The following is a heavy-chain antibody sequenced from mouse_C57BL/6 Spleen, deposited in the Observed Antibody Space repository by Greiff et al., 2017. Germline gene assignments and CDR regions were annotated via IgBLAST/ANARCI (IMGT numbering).Heavy chain of an antibody. CDR1: GYTFTSYW. Sequence: VQLQQPGAELVKPGASVKLSCKASGYTFTSYWMHWVKQRPGQGLEWIGMIHPNSGSTNYNEKFKSKATLTVDKSSSTAYMQLSSLTSEDSAVYYCAFTTVVATKYFDVWGTGTTVTVSS. V-gene: IGHV1-64*01. CDR2: IHPNSGST. J-gene: IGHJ1*03. CDR3: AFTTVVATKYFDV. D-gene: IGHD1-1*01.